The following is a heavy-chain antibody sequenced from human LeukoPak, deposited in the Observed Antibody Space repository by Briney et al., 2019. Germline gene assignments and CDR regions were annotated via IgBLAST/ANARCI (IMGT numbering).Heavy chain of an antibody. Sequence: GGSLRLSCAASGFTFSSYAMSWVRQSPGKGLEWVSAISGSGGSTYYADSVKGRFTISRDNSKNTLYLQMNSLRAEDTAVYYCAKGFTKTIAATDYWGQGTLVTVSS. V-gene: IGHV3-23*01. CDR2: ISGSGGST. J-gene: IGHJ4*02. CDR1: GFTFSSYA. CDR3: AKGFTKTIAATDY. D-gene: IGHD6-13*01.